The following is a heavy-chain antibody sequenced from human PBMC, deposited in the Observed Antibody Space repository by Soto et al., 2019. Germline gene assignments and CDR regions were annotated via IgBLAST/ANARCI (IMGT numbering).Heavy chain of an antibody. CDR2: INPNSGGT. Sequence: SVEVSGRASGYAFTGYYMHWVRQAPGQGLEWMGWINPNSGGTNYAQKFQGWVTMTRDTSISTAYMELSRLRSDDTAVYYCARDLGRIAAAGYYYYGMDVWGQGTTVTVSS. CDR1: GYAFTGYY. D-gene: IGHD6-13*01. CDR3: ARDLGRIAAAGYYYYGMDV. J-gene: IGHJ6*02. V-gene: IGHV1-2*04.